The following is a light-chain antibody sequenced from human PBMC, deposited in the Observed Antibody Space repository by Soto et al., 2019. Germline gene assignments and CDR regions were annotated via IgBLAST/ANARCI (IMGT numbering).Light chain of an antibody. V-gene: IGLV7-46*01. CDR1: TGAVTSSHY. Sequence: QAVVTQEPSLTVSPGGTVTLTCGSSTGAVTSSHYPYWLQQKPGQAPRALIYATSNTHSWTPARFSGSLLGGKAALTLSGAQPEDEAEYYCLLSYPGSCVFGTGTKLTVL. J-gene: IGLJ1*01. CDR2: ATS. CDR3: LLSYPGSCV.